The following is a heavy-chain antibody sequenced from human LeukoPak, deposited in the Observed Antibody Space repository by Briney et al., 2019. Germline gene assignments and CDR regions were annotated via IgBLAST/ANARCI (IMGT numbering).Heavy chain of an antibody. J-gene: IGHJ4*02. CDR1: GFSFDDYA. CDR3: AKETYSSSWYGTQNYFDY. V-gene: IGHV3-9*01. CDR2: ISWNSGSI. Sequence: GGSLRLSCAASGFSFDDYAMHWVRQAPGKGLEWVSGISWNSGSIGYADSVKGRFTISRDNAKNSLYLQMNSLRAEDTALYYCAKETYSSSWYGTQNYFDYWGQGTLVTVSS. D-gene: IGHD6-13*01.